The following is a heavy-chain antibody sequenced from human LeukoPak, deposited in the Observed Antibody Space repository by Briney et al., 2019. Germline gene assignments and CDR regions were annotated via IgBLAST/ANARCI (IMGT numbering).Heavy chain of an antibody. CDR3: ARDRQTMIFGVVFDAFDI. Sequence: GGSLRLSCEASGFTVTDNYMNWVRQSSGKGLEWVSVIYGGGDTNYADSVKGRFTISRDNAKNSLFLQMNSLRAEDTAVYYCARDRQTMIFGVVFDAFDIWGQGTMVTVSS. CDR2: IYGGGDT. J-gene: IGHJ3*02. D-gene: IGHD3/OR15-3a*01. CDR1: GFTVTDNY. V-gene: IGHV3-53*01.